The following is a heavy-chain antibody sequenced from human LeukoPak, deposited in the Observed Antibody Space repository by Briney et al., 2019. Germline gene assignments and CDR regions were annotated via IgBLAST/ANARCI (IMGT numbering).Heavy chain of an antibody. J-gene: IGHJ4*02. CDR1: GFTFSNYW. CDR3: ARGGTYSFDY. V-gene: IGHV3-74*01. D-gene: IGHD1-26*01. Sequence: TAGSLRLSCAASGFTFSNYWMHWVRQAQGKGLVWVSRVHSDGRSTTYADSVKGRFTNYRDNAKNTLYQQMYSLRVEDTAVYYCARGGTYSFDYWGRGTLVTVSS. CDR2: VHSDGRST.